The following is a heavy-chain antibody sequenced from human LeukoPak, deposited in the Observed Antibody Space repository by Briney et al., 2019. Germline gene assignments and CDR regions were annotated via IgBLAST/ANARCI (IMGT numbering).Heavy chain of an antibody. CDR3: ARVLNTGYDAFDI. CDR2: ISSSSSYI. Sequence: GGSLRLSCAASGFTFSSYSMNWVRQAPGKGLEWVSSISSSSSYIYYADSVKGRFTISRDNAKNSLYLQMNSLRAEDTAVYYCARVLNTGYDAFDIWGQGTMVTVSS. CDR1: GFTFSSYS. V-gene: IGHV3-21*01. J-gene: IGHJ3*02. D-gene: IGHD2-15*01.